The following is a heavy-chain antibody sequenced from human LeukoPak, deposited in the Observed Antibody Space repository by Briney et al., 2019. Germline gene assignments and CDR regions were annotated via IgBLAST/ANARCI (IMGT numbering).Heavy chain of an antibody. J-gene: IGHJ4*02. CDR3: AREPRIAAAATAFDY. D-gene: IGHD6-13*01. V-gene: IGHV3-11*01. Sequence: GGSLRLSCAASGFTFSDYYMSWIRQAPGKGLEWVSYISSSGSTIYYADSVKGRFTISRDNAKNSLYLQMNSLRAEDTAVYYCAREPRIAAAATAFDYWGQGTLVTVSS. CDR1: GFTFSDYY. CDR2: ISSSGSTI.